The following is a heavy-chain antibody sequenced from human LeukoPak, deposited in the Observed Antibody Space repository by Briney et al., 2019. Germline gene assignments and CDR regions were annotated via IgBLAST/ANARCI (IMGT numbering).Heavy chain of an antibody. CDR1: GFTFSSYG. Sequence: PGGSLRLSCAASGFTFSSYGMHWVRQAPGKGLEWVAVMSFDGNNAYYADSVKGRFTISRDNSKNTLFLQMNSLRAEDTAVYYCARAQENPSYYGSGSYYYDYWGQGTLVTVSS. J-gene: IGHJ4*02. CDR3: ARAQENPSYYGSGSYYYDY. D-gene: IGHD3-10*01. CDR2: MSFDGNNA. V-gene: IGHV3-30*03.